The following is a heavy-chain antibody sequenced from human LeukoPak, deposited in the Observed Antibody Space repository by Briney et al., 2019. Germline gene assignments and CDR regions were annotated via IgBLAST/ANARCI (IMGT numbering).Heavy chain of an antibody. CDR3: ATIKRGSIFGYFDF. J-gene: IGHJ4*02. D-gene: IGHD5-18*01. CDR1: GGSISSHY. V-gene: IGHV4-59*11. CDR2: LFDSVNT. Sequence: SETLSLTCTVSGGSISSHYWSWIRQPPGKGPEWIAYLFDSVNTKDNPSLQSRLTLSADTSKNQFSLRLSSVTAADTAVYYCATIKRGSIFGYFDFWGQGIKVNVSS.